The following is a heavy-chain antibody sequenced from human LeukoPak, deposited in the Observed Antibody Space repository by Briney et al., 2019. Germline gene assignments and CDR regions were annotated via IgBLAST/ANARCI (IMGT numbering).Heavy chain of an antibody. Sequence: ASVKVSCKASGHTFTGYYMYWVRQAPGQGLEWMGWINPNSGGTNYAQKFQGRVTMTRDTSISTVYMELSRLRSDDAAVYYCARPAVAGTLYNWFDPWGQGTLVTVSS. J-gene: IGHJ5*02. V-gene: IGHV1-2*02. CDR3: ARPAVAGTLYNWFDP. CDR1: GHTFTGYY. D-gene: IGHD6-19*01. CDR2: INPNSGGT.